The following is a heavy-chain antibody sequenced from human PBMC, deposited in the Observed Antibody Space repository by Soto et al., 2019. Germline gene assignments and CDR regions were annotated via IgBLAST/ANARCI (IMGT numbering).Heavy chain of an antibody. D-gene: IGHD5-12*01. J-gene: IGHJ4*02. V-gene: IGHV3-23*01. CDR2: IKAGGSDT. Sequence: EVQLLGSGGGLVRPGGSLRLSCAASGFTFSIFPMSWVRQAPGKGPEWVAAIKAGGSDTYYADSVKGRFTISRDNSENILYLQMNSLTVEDTAMYYCKRDVVASSPPGADYWGQGTLVTVSS. CDR1: GFTFSIFP. CDR3: KRDVVASSPPGADY.